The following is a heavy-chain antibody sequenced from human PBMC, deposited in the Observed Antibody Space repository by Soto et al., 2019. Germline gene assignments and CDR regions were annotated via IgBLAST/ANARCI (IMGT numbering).Heavy chain of an antibody. V-gene: IGHV3-23*01. Sequence: PCGSLRLSCAASGFTFSSYAMSWVRQAPGKGLEWVSAISGSGGSTYYADSVKGRFTISRDNSKNTLYLQMNSLRAEDTAVYYCAKDLGFWSGYSVYWGQGTLVTVSS. D-gene: IGHD3-3*01. CDR3: AKDLGFWSGYSVY. J-gene: IGHJ4*02. CDR1: GFTFSSYA. CDR2: ISGSGGST.